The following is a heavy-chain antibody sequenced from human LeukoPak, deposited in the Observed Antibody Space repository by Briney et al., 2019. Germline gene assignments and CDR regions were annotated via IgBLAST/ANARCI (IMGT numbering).Heavy chain of an antibody. Sequence: NTSQTLSLTCTVSGGSISSGDSYWSWIRQPPGKGLECIGYIYYSGSPFYNPSLKSRVTISVDTSKNHFSLNLSSVTAADTAVYYCARGNNPYYPDYWGQGTLVTVSS. CDR3: ARGNNPYYPDY. CDR2: IYYSGSP. D-gene: IGHD2/OR15-2a*01. CDR1: GGSISSGDSY. V-gene: IGHV4-30-4*08. J-gene: IGHJ4*02.